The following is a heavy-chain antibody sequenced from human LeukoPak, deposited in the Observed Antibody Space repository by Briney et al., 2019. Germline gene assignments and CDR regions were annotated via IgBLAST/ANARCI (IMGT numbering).Heavy chain of an antibody. V-gene: IGHV3-9*01. CDR1: GFTFDDYA. CDR2: ISWNSGSI. D-gene: IGHD5-18*01. CDR3: AKATGYSYGNNWFDP. Sequence: SLRLSCAASGFTFDDYAMHWVRQVPGKGVGWVSGISWNSGSIGYAASVTGRFTISRDNAKNSLYLQMNSLRAEDTALYYCAKATGYSYGNNWFDPWGQGTLVPSPQ. J-gene: IGHJ5*02.